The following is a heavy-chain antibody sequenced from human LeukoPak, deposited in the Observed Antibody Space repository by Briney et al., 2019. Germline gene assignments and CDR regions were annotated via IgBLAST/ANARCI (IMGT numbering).Heavy chain of an antibody. Sequence: SETLSLTCTVSGGSISSYYWSWIRQPPGKGLEWIGYISHSGSTNYNPSLKSRVTMSVDTSKNQFSLNLSSVTAADTAVYYRARQGKAWDQRYFDYWGQGTLVTVSS. CDR2: ISHSGST. V-gene: IGHV4-59*08. J-gene: IGHJ4*02. D-gene: IGHD6-13*01. CDR1: GGSISSYY. CDR3: ARQGKAWDQRYFDY.